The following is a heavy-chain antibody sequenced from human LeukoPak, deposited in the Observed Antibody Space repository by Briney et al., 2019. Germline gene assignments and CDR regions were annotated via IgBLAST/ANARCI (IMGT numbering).Heavy chain of an antibody. CDR2: IIPVFGSA. CDR1: GGTFNADG. Sequence: SVKVSSTASGGTFNADGLIWVRHVPGQGLEWMGGIIPVFGSATYAQRFQGRVTFTADDSTSTAYMELSSLTYEDTALYYCARDVGNIGVVLSLLYSWGHGNLLSVSA. CDR3: ARDVGNIGVVLSLLYS. D-gene: IGHD2/OR15-2a*01. V-gene: IGHV1-69*19. J-gene: IGHJ4*03.